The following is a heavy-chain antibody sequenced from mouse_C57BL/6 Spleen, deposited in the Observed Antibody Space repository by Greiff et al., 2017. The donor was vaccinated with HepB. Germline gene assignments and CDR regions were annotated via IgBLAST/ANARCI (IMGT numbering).Heavy chain of an antibody. V-gene: IGHV1-55*01. J-gene: IGHJ3*01. CDR2: IYPGSGST. D-gene: IGHD2-5*01. Sequence: QVQLQQPGAELVKPGASVKMSCKASGYTFTSYWITWVKQRPGQGLEWIGDIYPGSGSTNYNEKFKSKATLTVDTSSSTAYMQLSSLTSEDSAVYYCARRGTYDSNYGGFAYWGQGTLVTVSA. CDR1: GYTFTSYW. CDR3: ARRGTYDSNYGGFAY.